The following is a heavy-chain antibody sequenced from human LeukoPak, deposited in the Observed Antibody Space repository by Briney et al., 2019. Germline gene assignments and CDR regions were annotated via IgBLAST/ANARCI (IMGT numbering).Heavy chain of an antibody. CDR3: ARGAIATGY. CDR2: INHSGST. V-gene: IGHV4-34*01. D-gene: IGHD2-2*02. Sequence: SETLSLTCAVYGGSFSGYYWSWIRQPPGKGLEWIGEINHSGSTNYNPSLESRVTISVDTSKNQFSLKLSSVTAADTAVYYCARGAIATGYWGQGTLVTVSA. CDR1: GGSFSGYY. J-gene: IGHJ4*02.